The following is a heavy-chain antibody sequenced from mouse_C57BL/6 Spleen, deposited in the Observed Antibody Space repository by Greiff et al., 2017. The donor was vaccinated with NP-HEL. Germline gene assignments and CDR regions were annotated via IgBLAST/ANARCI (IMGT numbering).Heavy chain of an antibody. CDR3: ARSGEFYYAMDY. J-gene: IGHJ4*01. CDR1: GYAFSSSW. V-gene: IGHV1-82*01. CDR2: IYPGDGDT. Sequence: VMLVESGPELVKPGASVKISCKASGYAFSSSWMNWVKQRPGKGLEWIGRIYPGDGDTNYNGKFKGKATLTADKSSSTAYMQLSSLTSEDSAVYFCARSGEFYYAMDYWGQGTSVTVSS.